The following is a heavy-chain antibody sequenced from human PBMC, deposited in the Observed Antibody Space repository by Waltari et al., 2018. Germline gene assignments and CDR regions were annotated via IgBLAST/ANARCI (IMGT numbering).Heavy chain of an antibody. Sequence: QVQLAQSGAEVKKPGASVKVSCKASGYTFSSYVMHWVRQAPGQSLEWMGWINAANTNTKYSQKFQGRVTITRDTSASKAYMELSSLTSEDTAVYYCARSGWLDYWGQGTLVTVSS. J-gene: IGHJ4*02. CDR1: GYTFSSYV. CDR2: INAANTNT. D-gene: IGHD6-19*01. CDR3: ARSGWLDY. V-gene: IGHV1-3*01.